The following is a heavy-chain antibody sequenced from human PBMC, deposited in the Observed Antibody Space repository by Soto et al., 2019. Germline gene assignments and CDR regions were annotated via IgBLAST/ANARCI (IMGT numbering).Heavy chain of an antibody. V-gene: IGHV3-48*02. D-gene: IGHD6-6*01. Sequence: GGSLRLSCEASGFTFSVYTMTWVRHAPGKGLEWIADINDSGRTLRYADSVKGRFTISRDNAKSSLYLQMTSLRDEGTAVYYCARDGYSTSSDWPWFDPWGQGTQGTVSS. CDR3: ARDGYSTSSDWPWFDP. CDR2: INDSGRTL. J-gene: IGHJ5*02. CDR1: GFTFSVYT.